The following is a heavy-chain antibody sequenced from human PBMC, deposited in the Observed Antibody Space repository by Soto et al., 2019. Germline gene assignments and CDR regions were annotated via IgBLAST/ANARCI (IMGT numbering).Heavy chain of an antibody. CDR3: ARDGGKLLFFFDH. CDR1: GFAFYGYA. J-gene: IGHJ4*02. CDR2: TLYDGGNE. D-gene: IGHD2-21*02. V-gene: IGHV3-30-3*01. Sequence: GGSLRLSCAASGFAFYGYAIHWVRQAPGKGLEWVALTLYDGGNEHYADSVRGRFTISRDNYKNTVFLQMNSLRAEDTAVYYCARDGGKLLFFFDHWGQGTLVTVSS.